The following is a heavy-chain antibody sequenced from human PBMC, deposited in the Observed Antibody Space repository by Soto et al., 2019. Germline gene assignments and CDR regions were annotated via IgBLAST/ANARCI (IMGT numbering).Heavy chain of an antibody. V-gene: IGHV1-18*01. D-gene: IGHD6-6*01. Sequence: QVQLVQSGXXXKKPXAXVKVSCKASXXXXTSYXXXWVRQAPGQGLEWMGWISAYNGNTNYAQKLQGRVTMTTDTSTSTAYMELRSLRSDDTAVYYCARERSSSGWIDYWGQGTLVTVSS. CDR2: ISAYNGNT. CDR1: XXXXTSYX. J-gene: IGHJ4*02. CDR3: ARERSSSGWIDY.